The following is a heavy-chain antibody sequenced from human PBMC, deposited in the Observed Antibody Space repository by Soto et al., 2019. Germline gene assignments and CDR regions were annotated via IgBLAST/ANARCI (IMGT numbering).Heavy chain of an antibody. CDR2: IKQDGSEK. D-gene: IGHD3-16*01. CDR3: ARITYDYIWGSYGEKANYYYYMDV. J-gene: IGHJ6*03. Sequence: EVQLVESGGGLVQPGGSLRLSCAASGFTFSSYWMSWVRQAPGKGLEWVANIKQDGSEKYYVDSVKGRFTISRDNAKNSLYLQMNSLRAEDTAVYYCARITYDYIWGSYGEKANYYYYMDVWGKGTTVTVSS. CDR1: GFTFSSYW. V-gene: IGHV3-7*01.